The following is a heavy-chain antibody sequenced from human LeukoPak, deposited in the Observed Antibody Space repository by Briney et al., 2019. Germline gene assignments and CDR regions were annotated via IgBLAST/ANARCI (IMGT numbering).Heavy chain of an antibody. CDR1: GFTFSSYG. CDR2: ISSTGRTI. Sequence: GGSLRLSCAASGFTFSSYGMNWVRQAPGKGLEWVSYISSTGRTIYYTDSVKGRFTISRDNAKNSLYLQMNSLRDEDTAVYYCAREHYGMDVWGQGTTVTVSS. CDR3: AREHYGMDV. V-gene: IGHV3-48*02. J-gene: IGHJ6*02.